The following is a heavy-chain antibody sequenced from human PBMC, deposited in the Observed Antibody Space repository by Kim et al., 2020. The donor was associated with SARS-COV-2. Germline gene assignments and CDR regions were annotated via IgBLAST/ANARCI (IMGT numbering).Heavy chain of an antibody. J-gene: IGHJ4*02. Sequence: VKGRFTISEDNSKNTLYLQMNSLRADDTDVYYCARGATYYYDSSGYYPDYWGQGTLVTVSS. D-gene: IGHD3-22*01. CDR3: ARGATYYYDSSGYYPDY. V-gene: IGHV3-30*01.